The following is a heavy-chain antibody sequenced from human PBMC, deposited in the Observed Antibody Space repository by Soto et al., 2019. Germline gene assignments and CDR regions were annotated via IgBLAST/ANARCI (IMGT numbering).Heavy chain of an antibody. CDR3: ARSQGPIGIVGATGAEFDY. J-gene: IGHJ4*02. D-gene: IGHD1-26*01. Sequence: GGSLRLSCAASGFTFSSYDMHWVRQATGKGLEWVSAIGTAGDTYYPGSVKGRFTISRENAKNSFYLQMNSLRAEDTAVYYCARSQGPIGIVGATGAEFDYWGQGTLVTVSS. CDR2: IGTAGDT. CDR1: GFTFSSYD. V-gene: IGHV3-13*01.